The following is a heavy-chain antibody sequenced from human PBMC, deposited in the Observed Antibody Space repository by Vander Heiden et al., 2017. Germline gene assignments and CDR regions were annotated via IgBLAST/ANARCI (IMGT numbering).Heavy chain of an antibody. V-gene: IGHV1-69*01. J-gene: IGHJ5*02. CDR1: GGTFSGYA. CDR3: ARGMKYQLLNNWFDP. Sequence: QVQLVQSGAEVKQPGSSVRVFCKASGGTFSGYAISWVRQAPGQGLEWMGGIIPIFGTANYAQKFQGRVTITADESTSTAYMELSSLRSEDTAVYYCARGMKYQLLNNWFDPWGQGTLVTVSS. CDR2: IIPIFGTA. D-gene: IGHD2-2*01.